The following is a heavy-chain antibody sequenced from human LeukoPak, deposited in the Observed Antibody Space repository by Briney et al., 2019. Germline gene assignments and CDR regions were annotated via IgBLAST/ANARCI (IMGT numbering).Heavy chain of an antibody. J-gene: IGHJ6*02. Sequence: SETLSLTCTVSGDSISGSYWTWVRQPPGQGLEWIGQIHYSGRADYNPTLKRRITISVDTSKNQMSLTLTSVTAADTAIYYCVKFGVDYDMGVWGQGTTVTVSS. CDR1: GDSISGSY. D-gene: IGHD3-16*01. CDR3: VKFGVDYDMGV. CDR2: IHYSGRA. V-gene: IGHV4-59*01.